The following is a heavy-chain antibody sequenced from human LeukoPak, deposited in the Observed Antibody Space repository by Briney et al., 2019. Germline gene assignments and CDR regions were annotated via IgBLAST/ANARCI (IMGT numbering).Heavy chain of an antibody. CDR3: ASGARSSGYYSGAFDP. V-gene: IGHV1-8*01. CDR1: GYTFTSYD. J-gene: IGHJ5*02. D-gene: IGHD3-22*01. Sequence: ASVKVSCKASGYTFTSYDINWVRQATGHGLEWMGWMNPNSGNTGYAQKFQGRVTMTRNTSISTAYMELSSLRSEDTAVYYCASGARSSGYYSGAFDPWGQGTLVTVSS. CDR2: MNPNSGNT.